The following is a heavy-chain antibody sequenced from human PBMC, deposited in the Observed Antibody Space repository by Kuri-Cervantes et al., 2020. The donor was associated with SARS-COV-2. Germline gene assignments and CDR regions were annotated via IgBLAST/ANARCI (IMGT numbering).Heavy chain of an antibody. CDR2: IIPIFGTA. J-gene: IGHJ4*02. D-gene: IGHD1-26*01. CDR1: GGTFSSYA. Sequence: SVKVSCKASGGTFSSYAISWVRQAPGQGLEWMGGIIPIFGTASYAQKFQGRVTITTDESTSTAYMELSSLRSEDTAVYYCARGGVGATQDCSFDYWGQGTLVTVSS. CDR3: ARGGVGATQDCSFDY. V-gene: IGHV1-69*05.